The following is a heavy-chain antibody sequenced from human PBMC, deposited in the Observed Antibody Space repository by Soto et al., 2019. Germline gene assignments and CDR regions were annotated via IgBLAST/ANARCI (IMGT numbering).Heavy chain of an antibody. V-gene: IGHV3-30*18. CDR1: GFTFSSYG. Sequence: QVQLVESGGGVVQPGRSLRLSCAASGFTFSSYGMHWVRQAPGKGLEWVAVISYDGSNKYYADSVKGRFTISRDNSKNPVVLQMDSLRAEDTGGEYCAKDSWKAGAWTGGGDFWGQGTPVNVSS. J-gene: IGHJ4*02. CDR3: AKDSWKAGAWTGGGDF. CDR2: ISYDGSNK. D-gene: IGHD1-1*01.